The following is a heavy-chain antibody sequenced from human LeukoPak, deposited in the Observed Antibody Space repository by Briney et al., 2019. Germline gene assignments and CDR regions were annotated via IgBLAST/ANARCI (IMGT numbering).Heavy chain of an antibody. J-gene: IGHJ4*02. CDR2: LYYSGST. CDR3: EDRIRDFDWFPFDY. CDR1: GGSISSYY. V-gene: IGHV4-59*08. Sequence: SETLSLTRTGSGGSISSYYWSWIRQPPGKGLEWIRYLYYSGSTNYNPSLKSRVTISVDTSKNQFSLKLSSVTAADTFVYQAEDRIRDFDWFPFDYWGQGTLVTVSS. D-gene: IGHD3-9*01.